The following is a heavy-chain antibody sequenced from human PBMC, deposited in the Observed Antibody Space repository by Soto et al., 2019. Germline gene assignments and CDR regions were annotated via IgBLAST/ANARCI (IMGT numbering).Heavy chain of an antibody. Sequence: QVQLQQWGAGLLKPSETLSLTYAVYGGSFSGYYWSWIRQPPGKGLEWIGEINHSGSTNYNPSLKSRVTISVDTSKNQFSLKLSSVTAADTAVYYCASVKGGYYYYGIDVWGQGTTVTVSS. D-gene: IGHD1-26*01. CDR3: ASVKGGYYYYGIDV. V-gene: IGHV4-34*01. CDR2: INHSGST. J-gene: IGHJ6*02. CDR1: GGSFSGYY.